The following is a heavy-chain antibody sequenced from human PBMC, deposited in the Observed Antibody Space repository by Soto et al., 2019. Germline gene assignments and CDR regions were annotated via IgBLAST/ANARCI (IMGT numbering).Heavy chain of an antibody. Sequence: SETLSLTCAVYGGSFSGYYWSWIRQPPGKGLEWIGEINHSGSTNYNPSLKSRVTISVDTSKNQFSLKLSSVTAADTAVYYCARCQRPYNWNYRRGYYIDVWGKGTTVTVSS. V-gene: IGHV4-34*01. D-gene: IGHD1-7*01. J-gene: IGHJ6*03. CDR1: GGSFSGYY. CDR3: ARCQRPYNWNYRRGYYIDV. CDR2: INHSGST.